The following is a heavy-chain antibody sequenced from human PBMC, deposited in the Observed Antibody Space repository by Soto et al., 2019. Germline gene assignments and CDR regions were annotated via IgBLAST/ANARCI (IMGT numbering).Heavy chain of an antibody. CDR2: IYPGDSDT. CDR1: GYSFTSYW. J-gene: IGHJ6*02. Sequence: PGESLKISCKGSGYSFTSYWIGWVRQMPGKGLEWMGIIYPGDSDTRYSPSFQGQVTISADKSISTAYLQWSSLKASDTAMYYCARHLLEVVTAIPHYYYGMDVWGQGTTVTVSS. D-gene: IGHD2-21*02. V-gene: IGHV5-51*01. CDR3: ARHLLEVVTAIPHYYYGMDV.